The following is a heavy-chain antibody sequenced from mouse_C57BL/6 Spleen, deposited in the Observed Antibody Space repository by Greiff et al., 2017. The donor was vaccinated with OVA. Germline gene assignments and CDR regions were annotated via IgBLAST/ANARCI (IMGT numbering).Heavy chain of an antibody. CDR2: FYPGSGSI. V-gene: IGHV1-62-2*01. CDR1: GYTFTEYT. Sequence: QVQLKQSGAELVKPGASVKLSCKASGYTFTEYTIHWVKQRSGQGLEWIGWFYPGSGSIKYNEKFKDKSTLTVDKSSSTAYMQLSSLTSEDSAVFYCARSPDDGYYEFAYWGQGTLVTVSA. D-gene: IGHD2-3*01. CDR3: ARSPDDGYYEFAY. J-gene: IGHJ3*01.